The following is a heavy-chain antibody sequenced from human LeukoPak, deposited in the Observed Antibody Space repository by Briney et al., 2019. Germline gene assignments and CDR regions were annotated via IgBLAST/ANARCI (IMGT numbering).Heavy chain of an antibody. CDR2: INPAGSEI. D-gene: IGHD2-2*01. J-gene: IGHJ4*02. CDR1: GYSFTSYW. Sequence: GESLKISCKGSGYSFTSYWIGWVRQMPGKGLEWMGIINPAGSEIRYSPSFQGQVTMSADKSFSTAYLQWSSLKASDTAIYYCARDKYCTSRSCYFDYWGQGTPVTVSS. V-gene: IGHV5-51*01. CDR3: ARDKYCTSRSCYFDY.